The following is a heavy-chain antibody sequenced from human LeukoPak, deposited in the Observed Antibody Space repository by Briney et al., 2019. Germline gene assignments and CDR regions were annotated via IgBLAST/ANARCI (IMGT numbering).Heavy chain of an antibody. D-gene: IGHD5-18*01. CDR2: IYYSGST. CDR3: ANGWGYGGPFDY. V-gene: IGHV4-59*05. Sequence: PGGSLRLSCAASGFTFSNYWISWVRQAPGKGLEWIGSIYYSGSTYYNPSLKSRVTISVDTSKNQFSLKLSSVTAADTAVYYCANGWGYGGPFDYWGQGTLVTVSS. CDR1: GFTFSNYWI. J-gene: IGHJ4*02.